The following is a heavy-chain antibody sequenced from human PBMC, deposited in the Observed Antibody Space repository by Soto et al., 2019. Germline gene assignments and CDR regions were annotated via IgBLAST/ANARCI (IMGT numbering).Heavy chain of an antibody. CDR3: ARSELRTAAPFDY. V-gene: IGHV3-23*01. Sequence: GGSLRLSCVASGFTFSSYAMSWVRQAPGQRLEWVATFSGGRDTTWHADSVKGRFTISRDNSKNTLYLQMNSLRAEDTAVYYCARSELRTAAPFDYWGQGTLVTVSS. CDR2: FSGGRDTT. J-gene: IGHJ4*02. CDR1: GFTFSSYA. D-gene: IGHD6-13*01.